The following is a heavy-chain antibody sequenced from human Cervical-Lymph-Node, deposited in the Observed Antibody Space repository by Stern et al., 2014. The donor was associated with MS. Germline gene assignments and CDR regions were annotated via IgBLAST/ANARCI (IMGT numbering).Heavy chain of an antibody. Sequence: EVQLVQSGAELIRPGESLKISCKGSGYKFSIYWIAWVRQMPGKGLEWMGIIYPGDSATRYSPFFQGQVTMSAHKSTSSAYLQWSSLNASDTAMYFCARQTTAWASDVWGQGTLVTVSS. J-gene: IGHJ4*02. D-gene: IGHD1-14*01. CDR2: IYPGDSAT. CDR1: GYKFSIYW. CDR3: ARQTTAWASDV. V-gene: IGHV5-51*01.